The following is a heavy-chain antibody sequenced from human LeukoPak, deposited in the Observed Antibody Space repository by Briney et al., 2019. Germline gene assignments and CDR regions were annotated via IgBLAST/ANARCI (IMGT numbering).Heavy chain of an antibody. CDR2: IIPIFGTA. CDR1: GGTFSSYA. CDR3: ARVPRNLAVAGTDDY. Sequence: APVKVSCKASGGTFSSYAISWVRQAPGQGLEWMGGIIPIFGTANYAQKFQGRVTITADESTSTAYMELSSLRSEDTAVYYCARVPRNLAVAGTDDYWGQGTLVTVSS. J-gene: IGHJ4*02. V-gene: IGHV1-69*13. D-gene: IGHD6-19*01.